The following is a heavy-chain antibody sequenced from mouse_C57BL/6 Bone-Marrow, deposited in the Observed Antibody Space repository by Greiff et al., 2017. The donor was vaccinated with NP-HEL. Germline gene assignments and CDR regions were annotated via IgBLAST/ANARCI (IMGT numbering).Heavy chain of an antibody. CDR2: IYPRSGNT. CDR1: GYTFTSYG. Sequence: QVQLKQSGAELARPGASVKLSCKASGYTFTSYGISWVKQRTGQGLEWIGEIYPRSGNTYYNEKFKGKGTLTAYKSSSTAYMELRSLTSEDAAVYFCAREDDYDCSGVDNWCQGTTLTVSS. D-gene: IGHD2-4*01. CDR3: AREDDYDCSGVDN. V-gene: IGHV1-81*01. J-gene: IGHJ2*01.